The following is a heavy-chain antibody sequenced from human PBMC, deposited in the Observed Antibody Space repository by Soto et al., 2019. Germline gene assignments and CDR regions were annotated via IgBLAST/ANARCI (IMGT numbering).Heavy chain of an antibody. CDR3: AHRRSQQLVQYYFDY. CDR1: WFSIRTCGGG. J-gene: IGHJ4*02. Sequence: GSCPTLVNPTQTLTPAWPFSWFSIRTCGGGVGWIPQPPGKALEWLALIYWNDDKRYSPSLKSRLTITKDTSKNQVVLTMTNMDPVDTATYYCAHRRSQQLVQYYFDYWGQGTLVTVSS. D-gene: IGHD6-13*01. CDR2: IYWNDDK. V-gene: IGHV2-5*01.